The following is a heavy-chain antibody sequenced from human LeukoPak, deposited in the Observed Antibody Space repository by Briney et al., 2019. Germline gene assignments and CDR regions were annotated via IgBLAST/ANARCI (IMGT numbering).Heavy chain of an antibody. V-gene: IGHV4-31*03. CDR2: IYDSGTT. CDR1: GGSISDGGYY. Sequence: PSETLSLTCTVSGGSISDGGYYWSWIRQHPGKGLEWIGYIYDSGTTYYSPALQSRVTISVDKSDNKFSLKLRSLTAADTAVYYCARARSSGWYMDVWGQGTTVTVSS. J-gene: IGHJ6*03. D-gene: IGHD6-25*01. CDR3: ARARSSGWYMDV.